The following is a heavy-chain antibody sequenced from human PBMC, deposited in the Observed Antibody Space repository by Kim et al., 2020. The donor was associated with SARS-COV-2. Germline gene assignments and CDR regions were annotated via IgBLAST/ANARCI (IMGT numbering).Heavy chain of an antibody. Sequence: TNYHPSPTSRVTISVDTSKNQFSLKLSSVTAADTAVYYCARDWGGYAFDIWGQGTMVTVSS. D-gene: IGHD3-3*01. V-gene: IGHV4-59*01. CDR2: T. J-gene: IGHJ3*02. CDR3: ARDWGGYAFDI.